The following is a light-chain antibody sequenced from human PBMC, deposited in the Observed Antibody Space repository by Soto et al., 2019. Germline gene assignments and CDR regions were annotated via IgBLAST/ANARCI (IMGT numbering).Light chain of an antibody. V-gene: IGKV3-11*01. J-gene: IGKJ1*01. CDR2: LAS. CDR1: QAVNTR. CDR3: HQRQSWPRT. Sequence: EIVLTQSPATLSSFPGDRVTLSCRASQAVNTRLAWYQHKPGQAPRLLIYLASNRAAGVPARFSGSGSGTDFTLTISDVEPEDLAVYYCHQRQSWPRTFGQGTKVDIK.